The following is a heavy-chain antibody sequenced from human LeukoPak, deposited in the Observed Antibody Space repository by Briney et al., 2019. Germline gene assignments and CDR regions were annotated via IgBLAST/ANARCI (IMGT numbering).Heavy chain of an antibody. CDR2: INPNSGGT. D-gene: IGHD5-18*01. Sequence: GASVKVSCKASGYTFTGYYMHWVRQAPGQGLEWMGWINPNSGGTNYAQKFQGRVTMTRDTSISTAYMELSRLRSDDTAVYYCARVRRGYSYGASWFDPWGQGTLVTVSS. CDR1: GYTFTGYY. J-gene: IGHJ5*02. V-gene: IGHV1-2*02. CDR3: ARVRRGYSYGASWFDP.